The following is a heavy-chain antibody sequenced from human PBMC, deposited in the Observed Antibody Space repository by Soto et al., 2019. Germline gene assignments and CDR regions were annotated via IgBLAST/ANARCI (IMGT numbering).Heavy chain of an antibody. D-gene: IGHD6-13*01. V-gene: IGHV3-30-3*01. J-gene: IGHJ6*02. CDR1: GFTFSSYV. Sequence: QVQLVESGGGVVQPGRSLRLSCAASGFTFSSYVMHWVRQAPGKGLEWVAVISYDGSNKYYADSVKGRFTISRDNSKNTLYLQMNSLRAEDTAVYYCARDPGIAAAGPVGYYYYGMDVWGQGTTVTVSS. CDR3: ARDPGIAAAGPVGYYYYGMDV. CDR2: ISYDGSNK.